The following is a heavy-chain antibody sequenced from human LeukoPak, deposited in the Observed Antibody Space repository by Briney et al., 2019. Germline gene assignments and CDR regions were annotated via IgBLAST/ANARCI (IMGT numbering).Heavy chain of an antibody. J-gene: IGHJ3*01. V-gene: IGHV4-31*03. D-gene: IGHD4-17*01. CDR3: ARGETTVTTYGAFDV. Sequence: SQTLSLTCTVSGGSTSSGGYYWSWIRQHPGTGLEWIGYIYYSGSTYYNPSLKSRVTISVDTSKNQFSLKLSSVTAADTAVYYCARGETTVTTYGAFDVWGQGTMVTVSS. CDR1: GGSTSSGGYY. CDR2: IYYSGST.